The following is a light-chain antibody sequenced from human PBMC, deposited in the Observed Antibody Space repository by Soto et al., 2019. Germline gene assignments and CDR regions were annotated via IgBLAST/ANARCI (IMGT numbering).Light chain of an antibody. V-gene: IGKV1-39*01. CDR1: QGINNY. CDR3: QQSFTTPRT. CDR2: AAS. J-gene: IGKJ1*01. Sequence: DIQMTQSPSSLSASVGDRVTMTCRTSQGINNYLNWYQQQPGKAPKLLIYAASNLQDGVPSRFSGSGSGTDFTLTISSLQPEDFATYYCQQSFTTPRTFGQGTKVDIK.